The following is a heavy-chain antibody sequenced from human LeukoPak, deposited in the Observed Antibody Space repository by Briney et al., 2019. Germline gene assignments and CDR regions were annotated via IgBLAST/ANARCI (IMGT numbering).Heavy chain of an antibody. CDR1: GFTFSGHG. Sequence: GGSLRLSCAASGFTFSGHGMHWVRQAPCKGLEWVATIKQDGSETYYVDSVKGRFTISRDNAKSSLYLQMNSLRAEDTAVYYCARVLDIVANIFFAYWGQGTLVTVSS. CDR2: IKQDGSET. V-gene: IGHV3-7*04. CDR3: ARVLDIVANIFFAY. J-gene: IGHJ4*02. D-gene: IGHD5-12*01.